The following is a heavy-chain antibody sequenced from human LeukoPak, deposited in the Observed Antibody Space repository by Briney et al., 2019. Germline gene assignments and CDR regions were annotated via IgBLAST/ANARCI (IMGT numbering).Heavy chain of an antibody. D-gene: IGHD6-13*01. V-gene: IGHV3-30*18. Sequence: PGGSLRLSCAASGFTFSSYGMHWVRQPQGEGLEWVAVISYDGSKKSSAESVKGRFTISRDNSKNTLYLQMNSLRAEDTAVYYCAKRTSGSSWYSSDYWGQGTLVTVSS. CDR2: ISYDGSKK. CDR3: AKRTSGSSWYSSDY. J-gene: IGHJ4*02. CDR1: GFTFSSYG.